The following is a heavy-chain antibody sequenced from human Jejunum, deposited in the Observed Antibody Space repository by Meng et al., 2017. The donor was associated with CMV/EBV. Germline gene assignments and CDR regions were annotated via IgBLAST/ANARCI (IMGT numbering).Heavy chain of an antibody. V-gene: IGHV3-30*14. D-gene: IGHD2-21*01. CDR1: YA. CDR2: VSYDSYNR. CDR3: ARDPVRKIAMEAAGYFDF. J-gene: IGHJ4*01. Sequence: YAMNWVRKAPGKGLEWVEFVSYDSYNRYYADSVRGRFTVSRDDSNSTLYLQLNNLRVEDTAVYYCARDPVRKIAMEAAGYFDFWGHGTPVTVSS.